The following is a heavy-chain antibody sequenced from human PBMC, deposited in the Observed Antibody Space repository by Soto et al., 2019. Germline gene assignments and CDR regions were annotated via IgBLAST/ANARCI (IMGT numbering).Heavy chain of an antibody. V-gene: IGHV1-46*01. CDR1: GYTFTSYY. J-gene: IGHJ4*02. D-gene: IGHD3-22*01. CDR2: INPSGGST. CDR3: ARPCLSGYDSSGYDY. Sequence: GASVKVSCKASGYTFTSYYMHWVRQAPGQGLEWMGIINPSGGSTSYAQKFQGRVTMTRDTSTSTVYMELSSLRSEDTAVYYCARPCLSGYDSSGYDYWGQGTLVTVSS.